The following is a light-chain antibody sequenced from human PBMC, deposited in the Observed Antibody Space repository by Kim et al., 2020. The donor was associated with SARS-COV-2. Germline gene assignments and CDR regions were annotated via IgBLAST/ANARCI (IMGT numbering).Light chain of an antibody. CDR3: QQYNGYCRKT. Sequence: DIQMTQSPSTLSASVGDRVTITCRASQSISSWLAWYQQKPGKAPKLLIYEASSLDSGVPSRFSGSGSGTDFTLTISSLQPDDFASYYCQQYNGYCRKTFGQGTKVDIK. CDR1: QSISSW. J-gene: IGKJ1*01. CDR2: EAS. V-gene: IGKV1-5*03.